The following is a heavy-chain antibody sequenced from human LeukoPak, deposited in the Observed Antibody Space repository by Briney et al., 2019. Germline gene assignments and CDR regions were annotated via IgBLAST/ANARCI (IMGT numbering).Heavy chain of an antibody. J-gene: IGHJ6*03. CDR2: ISGSGRSI. V-gene: IGHV3-21*04. D-gene: IGHD4-17*01. Sequence: PGGSLRLSCAASGFTFSDYGVNWVRQAPGKGLEWVSSISGSGRSIFYADSVRGRFTISRDNAKNSLYLQMNSLRAEDTALYYCARDKPTTVTTRYYYYYYMDVWGKGTTVTVSS. CDR3: ARDKPTTVTTRYYYYYYMDV. CDR1: GFTFSDYG.